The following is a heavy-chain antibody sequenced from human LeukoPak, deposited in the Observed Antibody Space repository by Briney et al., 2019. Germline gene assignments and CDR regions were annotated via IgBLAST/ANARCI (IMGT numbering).Heavy chain of an antibody. Sequence: KPSETLSLTCAVYGGSFSGYYWSWIRQPPGKGLEWIGEINHSGSTNYNPSLKSQVTISVDTSKNQFSLKLSSVTAADTAVYYCARFLYYYDSSGSPFDIWGQGTMVTVSS. V-gene: IGHV4-34*01. D-gene: IGHD3-22*01. J-gene: IGHJ3*02. CDR1: GGSFSGYY. CDR3: ARFLYYYDSSGSPFDI. CDR2: INHSGST.